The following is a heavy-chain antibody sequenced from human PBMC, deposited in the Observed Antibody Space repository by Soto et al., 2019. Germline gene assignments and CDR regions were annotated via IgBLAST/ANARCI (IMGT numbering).Heavy chain of an antibody. CDR2: ISGSGDST. CDR1: GFTFSSYA. Sequence: GGSLRLSCAASGFTFSSYAMRWVRQAPGKGLEWVSAISGSGDSTYYADSVKGRFTISRDNSKNTMYLQMNSLRAEDTAVYYCAVRILIHIWGQGTMVTVSS. CDR3: AVRILIHI. D-gene: IGHD2-15*01. V-gene: IGHV3-23*01. J-gene: IGHJ3*02.